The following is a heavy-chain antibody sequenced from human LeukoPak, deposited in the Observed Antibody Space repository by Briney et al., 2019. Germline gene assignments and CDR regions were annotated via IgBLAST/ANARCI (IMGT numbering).Heavy chain of an antibody. CDR1: GFTFSSYW. Sequence: GGSLRLSCAASGFTFSSYWMCWIRQAPGKGLEWVAIIKQDASDKYYVDSVEGRFIISRDNAKNSLYLQMNSLRAEDTAVYYCLTSTRRHRFDYWGQGTLVTVSS. V-gene: IGHV3-7*01. J-gene: IGHJ4*02. CDR3: LTSTRRHRFDY. D-gene: IGHD2-15*01. CDR2: IKQDASDK.